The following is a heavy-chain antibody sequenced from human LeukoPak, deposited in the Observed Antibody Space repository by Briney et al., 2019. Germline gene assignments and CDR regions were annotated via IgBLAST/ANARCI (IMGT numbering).Heavy chain of an antibody. J-gene: IGHJ3*02. CDR3: ARQYEVAVAVGAFDI. D-gene: IGHD6-19*01. CDR1: GGSISSYY. Sequence: PSETPSLTCTVSGGSISSYYWSWIRQPPGKGLEWIGYIYYSGSTNYNPSLKSRVTISVDTSKNQFSLKLSSVTAADTAVYYCARQYEVAVAVGAFDIWGQGTMVTVSS. CDR2: IYYSGST. V-gene: IGHV4-59*08.